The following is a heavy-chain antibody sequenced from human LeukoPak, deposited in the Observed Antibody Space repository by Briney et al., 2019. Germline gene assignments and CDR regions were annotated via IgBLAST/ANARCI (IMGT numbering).Heavy chain of an antibody. CDR2: IRYDGTNK. CDR3: AKRMGPMVTTGNRPLDY. Sequence: GGSLRLSCAASGFTFSAYGMHWVRQAPGKGLECGAFIRYDGTNKYYADSLKGRFTISRDDSKNTLYLQMNRLTAEDTAVYYCAKRMGPMVTTGNRPLDYWGQGTLVTVSS. CDR1: GFTFSAYG. V-gene: IGHV3-30*02. D-gene: IGHD4-17*01. J-gene: IGHJ4*02.